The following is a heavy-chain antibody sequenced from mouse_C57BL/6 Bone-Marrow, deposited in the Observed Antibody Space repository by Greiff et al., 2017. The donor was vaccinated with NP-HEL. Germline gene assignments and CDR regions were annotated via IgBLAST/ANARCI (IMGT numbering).Heavy chain of an antibody. V-gene: IGHV5-17*01. CDR3: ARNRSTTVGGGYAMDY. CDR1: GFTFSDYG. J-gene: IGHJ4*01. CDR2: ISSGSSTI. D-gene: IGHD1-1*01. Sequence: EVHLVESGGGLVKPGGSLKLSCAASGFTFSDYGMHWVRQAPEKGLAWVAYISSGSSTIYYADTVKGRFTISRDNAMTTLFLKMTSRRSEDTAMYYCARNRSTTVGGGYAMDYWGQGTSVTVSS.